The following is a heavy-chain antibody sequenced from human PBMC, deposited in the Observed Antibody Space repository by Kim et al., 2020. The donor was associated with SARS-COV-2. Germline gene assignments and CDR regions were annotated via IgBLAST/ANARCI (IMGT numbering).Heavy chain of an antibody. D-gene: IGHD2-21*01. CDR3: ARAVGGDHGGEN. V-gene: IGHV3-7*04. CDR1: GFTFSSDW. CDR2: IKPDGSDK. Sequence: GGSLRLSCAASGFTFSSDWMSWVRQAPGKGLEWVANIKPDGSDKYYVDSVKGRFTISRDNAERSLYLQMNSLRAEDTAVYYCARAVGGDHGGENWGQGTLVTVSS. J-gene: IGHJ4*02.